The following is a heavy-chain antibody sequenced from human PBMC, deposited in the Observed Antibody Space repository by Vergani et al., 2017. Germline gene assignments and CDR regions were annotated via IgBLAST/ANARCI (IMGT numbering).Heavy chain of an antibody. CDR3: TTDIWTSAGRDY. D-gene: IGHD6-13*01. J-gene: IGHJ4*02. CDR1: GFPFNNAW. V-gene: IGHV3-15*01. Sequence: EVQLVESGGGLVKPGGSLRLSCAASGFPFNNAWMNWVRQAPGKGLEWVGHIKSKADGGTTDYAAPVRGRFTIARDDSKNTLFLQWNSLKPEDTAIYYCTTDIWTSAGRDYWGQGTLVTVSS. CDR2: IKSKADGGTT.